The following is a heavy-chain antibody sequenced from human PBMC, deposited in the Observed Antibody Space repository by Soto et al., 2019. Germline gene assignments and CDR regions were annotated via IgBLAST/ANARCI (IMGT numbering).Heavy chain of an antibody. D-gene: IGHD3-22*01. CDR3: AAVGYYDSSGYYYGRAFDI. CDR2: IVVGSGNT. CDR1: GFTFTSSA. V-gene: IGHV1-58*01. Sequence: RASVKVSCKXSGFTFTSSAVQWVRQARGQRLEWIGWIVVGSGNTNYAQKFQERVTITRDMSTSTAYMELSSLRSEDTAVYYCAAVGYYDSSGYYYGRAFDIWGQGTMVTVSS. J-gene: IGHJ3*02.